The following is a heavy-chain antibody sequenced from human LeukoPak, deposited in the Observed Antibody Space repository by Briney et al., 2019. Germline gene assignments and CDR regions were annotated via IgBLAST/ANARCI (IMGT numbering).Heavy chain of an antibody. J-gene: IGHJ4*02. CDR2: ISSSSSYI. D-gene: IGHD4-23*01. CDR3: AKEMTTVGPHY. Sequence: GGSLRLSCAASGFTFSSYSMNWVRQAPGKGLEWVSSISSSSSYIYYADSVKGRFTISRDNAKNSLYLQMNSLRAEDTAVYYCAKEMTTVGPHYWGQGTLVTVSS. V-gene: IGHV3-21*04. CDR1: GFTFSSYS.